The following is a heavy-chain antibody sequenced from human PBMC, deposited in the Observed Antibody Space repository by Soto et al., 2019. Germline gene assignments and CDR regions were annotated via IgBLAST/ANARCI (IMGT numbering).Heavy chain of an antibody. CDR3: ARGRERAVIINWFDP. D-gene: IGHD4-4*01. CDR1: GGSFSGYY. Sequence: SETLSLTCAVYGGSFSGYYWSWIRQPPGKGLEWIGEINHSGSTNYNPSLKSRVTISVDTSKNQFSLKLSSVTAADTAVYYCARGRERAVIINWFDPWGQGTLVTVSS. J-gene: IGHJ5*02. V-gene: IGHV4-34*01. CDR2: INHSGST.